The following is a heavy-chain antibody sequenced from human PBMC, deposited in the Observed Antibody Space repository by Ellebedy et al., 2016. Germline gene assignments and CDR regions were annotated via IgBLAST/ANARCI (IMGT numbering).Heavy chain of an antibody. V-gene: IGHV3-23*01. CDR2: ISASGDST. CDR1: GFTFSSYA. Sequence: GGSLRLXCAASGFTFSSYAMSWVRQAPGKGLEWVSGISASGDSTYYADSVKGRFTISRDNSKNTLYLQVSSLRAEDTAAYYCAKTRSAMVRGVMDNWGQGSLVTVSS. CDR3: AKTRSAMVRGVMDN. J-gene: IGHJ4*02. D-gene: IGHD3-10*01.